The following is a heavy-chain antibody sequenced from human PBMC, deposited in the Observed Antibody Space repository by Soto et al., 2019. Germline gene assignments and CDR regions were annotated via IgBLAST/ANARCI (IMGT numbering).Heavy chain of an antibody. V-gene: IGHV3-7*01. D-gene: IGHD3-16*01. Sequence: GRSLRLSCAASGFTFSNYWMSWVRQAPGKGLEWVATIKEDGTEKYYVDSVTARFTDSRDNAKNSVYLQVGSLRAEDTAVYYCARPRLTVIGGGVIRQYYFEYLGPGALVTVFS. J-gene: IGHJ4*01. CDR1: GFTFSNYW. CDR3: ARPRLTVIGGGVIRQYYFEY. CDR2: IKEDGTEK.